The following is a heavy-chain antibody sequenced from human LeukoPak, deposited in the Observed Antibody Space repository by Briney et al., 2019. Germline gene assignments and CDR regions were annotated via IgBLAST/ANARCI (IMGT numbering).Heavy chain of an antibody. D-gene: IGHD6-13*01. CDR2: INHSGST. Sequence: PSETLSLTCAVYGGSFSGYYWSWIRQPPGKGLEWIGEINHSGSTNYNPSLKSRVTISVDTSKNQFSLKLSSVTAADTAVYYCAGGVTAADLYYFDYWGQGTLVTVSS. CDR1: GGSFSGYY. CDR3: AGGVTAADLYYFDY. J-gene: IGHJ4*02. V-gene: IGHV4-34*01.